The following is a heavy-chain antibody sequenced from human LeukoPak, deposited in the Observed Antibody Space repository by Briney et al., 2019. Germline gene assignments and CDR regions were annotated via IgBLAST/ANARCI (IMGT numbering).Heavy chain of an antibody. J-gene: IGHJ4*02. Sequence: SETLSLTCTVSGGSISSSSYYWGWIRPPPGMGREWIGGIYYSGSTYYNPSLKSRVTISVDTSKNQSSLQLSSVTAGDTAVYYCARTDTAMVTSLYYFDYWGQGTLVTVSS. CDR3: ARTDTAMVTSLYYFDY. D-gene: IGHD5-18*01. CDR1: GGSISSSSYY. CDR2: IYYSGST. V-gene: IGHV4-39*01.